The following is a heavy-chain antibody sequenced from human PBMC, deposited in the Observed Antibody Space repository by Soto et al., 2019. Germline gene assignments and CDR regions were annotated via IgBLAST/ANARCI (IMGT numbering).Heavy chain of an antibody. CDR1: VFPFAGHA. CDR2: ISGSGGCT. J-gene: IGHJ3*02. V-gene: IGHV3-23*01. CDR3: AKVAHDYGDPDDAFDI. D-gene: IGHD4-17*01. Sequence: PGGSLRLSCAASVFPFAGHAMGWVRQAPGKGLEWVSAISGSGGCTYYADSVKGRFTISRDNSKNTLYLQMNSLRAEDTAVYYCAKVAHDYGDPDDAFDIWGQGTMVTVSS.